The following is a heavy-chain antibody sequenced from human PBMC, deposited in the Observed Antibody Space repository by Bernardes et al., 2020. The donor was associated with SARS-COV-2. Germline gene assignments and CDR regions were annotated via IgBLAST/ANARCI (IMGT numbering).Heavy chain of an antibody. V-gene: IGHV3-74*01. CDR1: GFTFSSYW. J-gene: IGHJ6*02. Sequence: GGSLRLSCAASGFTFSSYWMHWVRQTPGKGLVWVSVINPDGSRTTYADSVKGRFTISRDNAKNTLYLKMNSLRAEDTAVYYCAKDLNWNYDGMDVWGQGTTVTVSS. CDR3: AKDLNWNYDGMDV. D-gene: IGHD1-1*01. CDR2: INPDGSRT.